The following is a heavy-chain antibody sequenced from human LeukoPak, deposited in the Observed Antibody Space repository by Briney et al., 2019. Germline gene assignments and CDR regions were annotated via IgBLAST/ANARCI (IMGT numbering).Heavy chain of an antibody. V-gene: IGHV3-74*01. J-gene: IGHJ4*02. CDR3: ARVGSSGSLGL. D-gene: IGHD2-2*01. CDR2: INGDGSST. Sequence: GGSLRLSCAASGFTFNSHWMHWVRQAPGKGLVWVSRINGDGSSTTYADSVRGRFTISRDDAKNTLYLEMNSLRAEDTAVYYCARVGSSGSLGLWGQGTLVTVSS. CDR1: GFTFNSHW.